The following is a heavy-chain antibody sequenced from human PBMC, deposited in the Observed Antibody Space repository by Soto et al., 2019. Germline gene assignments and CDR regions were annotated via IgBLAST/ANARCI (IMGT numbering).Heavy chain of an antibody. V-gene: IGHV1-46*03. CDR1: GYTFTSYY. D-gene: IGHD3-3*01. J-gene: IGHJ3*02. CDR2: INPSGGST. CDR3: ARTLTFWSGYYTGAFDI. Sequence: QVQLVQSGAEVKKPGASVKVSCKASGYTFTSYYMHWVRQAPGQGLEWMGIINPSGGSTSYAQKCHGRVTMTRDTSTSTVYMELSSLRSEDTAVYYCARTLTFWSGYYTGAFDIWGQGTMVTVSS.